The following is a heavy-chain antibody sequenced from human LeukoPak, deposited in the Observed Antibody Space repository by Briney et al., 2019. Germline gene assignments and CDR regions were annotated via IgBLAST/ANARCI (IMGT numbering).Heavy chain of an antibody. CDR3: ARELVGATSHKRIIDY. Sequence: AVTVSCKASGCTFSSYAISWVRQAPGQGLEWVGRIIPILGIANYAQKFQRRGTITADKSTSTAYMELRSLRPEDPAVCSCARELVGATSHKRIIDYWGQGTLVTVSS. J-gene: IGHJ4*02. CDR2: IIPILGIA. CDR1: GCTFSSYA. D-gene: IGHD1-26*01. V-gene: IGHV1-69*04.